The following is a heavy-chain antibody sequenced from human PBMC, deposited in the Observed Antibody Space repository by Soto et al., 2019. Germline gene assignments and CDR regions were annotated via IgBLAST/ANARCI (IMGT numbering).Heavy chain of an antibody. Sequence: QVQLVQSGAEVKKPGSSVKVSCKASGGTFSSYAISWVRQALGQGLEWMGGIIPIFGTANYAQKFQGRVTITADKSTSKAYMELSSLRSEDTAVYYCARGGYSSSWDQVDYWGQGTLVTVSS. CDR3: ARGGYSSSWDQVDY. J-gene: IGHJ4*02. D-gene: IGHD6-13*01. V-gene: IGHV1-69*06. CDR1: GGTFSSYA. CDR2: IIPIFGTA.